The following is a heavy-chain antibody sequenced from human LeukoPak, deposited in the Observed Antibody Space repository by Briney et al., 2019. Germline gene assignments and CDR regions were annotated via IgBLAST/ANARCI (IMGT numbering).Heavy chain of an antibody. Sequence: PGGSLRLSCAASGFTFSSYWMSWVRQAPGKGLEWVAHIKQDGSEKYYVDSVKGRFTISRDNAKNSLYLQMNSLRAEDTAVYYCASTAMGNYYYYYYMDVWGKGTTVTVSS. CDR3: ASTAMGNYYYYYYMDV. CDR1: GFTFSSYW. D-gene: IGHD5-18*01. J-gene: IGHJ6*03. CDR2: IKQDGSEK. V-gene: IGHV3-7*01.